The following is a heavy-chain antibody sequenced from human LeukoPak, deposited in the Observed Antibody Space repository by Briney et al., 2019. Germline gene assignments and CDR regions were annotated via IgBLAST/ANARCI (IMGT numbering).Heavy chain of an antibody. CDR3: ASLYYDFWSGYRDY. D-gene: IGHD3-3*01. Sequence: PGGSLRLSCAASGFTFSGYAMSWVRQAPGKGLEWVSAISGSGGSTYYADSVKGRFTISRDNAKNSLYLQMNSLRAEDTAVYYCASLYYDFWSGYRDYWGQGTLVTVSS. J-gene: IGHJ4*02. CDR1: GFTFSGYA. V-gene: IGHV3-23*01. CDR2: ISGSGGST.